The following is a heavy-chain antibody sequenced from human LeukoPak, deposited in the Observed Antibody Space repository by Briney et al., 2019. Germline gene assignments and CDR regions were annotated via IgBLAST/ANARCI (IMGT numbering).Heavy chain of an antibody. V-gene: IGHV3-33*01. Sequence: GGSLRLSCAASGFTFSNYGMHWVRQAPGKGLEWVAVIWYDGSNKYYADSVKGRFTISRDNSKNTLYLQMNSLRAEDTAVYYCARALPGQYDFWSGYYSLYYYGMDVWGQGTTVTVSS. D-gene: IGHD3-3*01. CDR1: GFTFSNYG. J-gene: IGHJ6*02. CDR2: IWYDGSNK. CDR3: ARALPGQYDFWSGYYSLYYYGMDV.